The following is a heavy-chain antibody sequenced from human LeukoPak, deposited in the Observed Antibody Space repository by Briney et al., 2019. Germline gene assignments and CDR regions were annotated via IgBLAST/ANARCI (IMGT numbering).Heavy chain of an antibody. V-gene: IGHV1-69*06. CDR2: IIPIFGTA. CDR1: GGTFSSYA. Sequence: GASVKVSCKASGGTFSSYAISWVRQAPGQGLEWMGGIIPIFGTANYAQKFQGRVTITADKSTSTAYMELSSLRSEDTAVYYCASRPGYNWNYPSYNWFDPWGQGTLVTVSS. D-gene: IGHD1-7*01. J-gene: IGHJ5*02. CDR3: ASRPGYNWNYPSYNWFDP.